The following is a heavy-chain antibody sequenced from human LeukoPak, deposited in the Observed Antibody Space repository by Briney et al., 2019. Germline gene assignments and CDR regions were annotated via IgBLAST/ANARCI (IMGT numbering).Heavy chain of an antibody. CDR2: ISSSSTTI. V-gene: IGHV3-48*02. CDR1: GFTFSSYS. D-gene: IGHD3-9*01. CDR3: ATYYDILTGYGY. J-gene: IGHJ4*02. Sequence: PGGSLRLSCAASGFTFSSYSMNWVRQAPGKGLEWVSYISSSSTTIYYADSVKGRFTISRDNAKNSLYLQMNSLRDEDTAVYYCATYYDILTGYGYWGQGTLVTVSS.